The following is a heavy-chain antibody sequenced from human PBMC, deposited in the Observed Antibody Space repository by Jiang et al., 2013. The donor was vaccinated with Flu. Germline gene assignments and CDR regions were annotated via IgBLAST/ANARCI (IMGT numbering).Heavy chain of an antibody. CDR3: ARTVTTYWYFDL. J-gene: IGHJ2*01. V-gene: IGHV3-53*04. CDR2: IYSGGST. Sequence: WVRPGVQGRGVEWVSVIYSGGSTYYADSVKGRFTISRHNSKNTLYLQMNSLRAEDTAVYYCARTVTTYWYFDLWGRGTLVTVSS. D-gene: IGHD4-17*01.